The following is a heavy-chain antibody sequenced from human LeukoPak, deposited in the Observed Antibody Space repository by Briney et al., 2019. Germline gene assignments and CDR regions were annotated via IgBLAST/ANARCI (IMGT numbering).Heavy chain of an antibody. D-gene: IGHD3-10*01. J-gene: IGHJ4*02. Sequence: SETLSLTCTVSGGSISSYYWSWIRQPPGKGLEWIGYIYYSGSTNYNPSLKGRVTISVDTSKNQFSLKLSSVTAADTAVYYCARLRVVRGVIDPDFDYWGQGTLVTVSS. V-gene: IGHV4-59*08. CDR2: IYYSGST. CDR3: ARLRVVRGVIDPDFDY. CDR1: GGSISSYY.